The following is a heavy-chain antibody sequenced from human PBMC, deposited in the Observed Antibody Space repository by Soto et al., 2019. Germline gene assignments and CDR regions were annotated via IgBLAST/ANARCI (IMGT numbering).Heavy chain of an antibody. CDR3: ARYSSGWPHYFDY. CDR1: GYGFTSYW. Sequence: GESLKISCKGSGYGFTSYWIAWVRQMPGKGLEWMGIIYLSDSDTRYSPSFQGRVTISADKSISTAYLQWSSLKASDTAMYYCARYSSGWPHYFDYWGQGTLVTSPQ. D-gene: IGHD6-19*01. V-gene: IGHV5-51*01. J-gene: IGHJ4*02. CDR2: IYLSDSDT.